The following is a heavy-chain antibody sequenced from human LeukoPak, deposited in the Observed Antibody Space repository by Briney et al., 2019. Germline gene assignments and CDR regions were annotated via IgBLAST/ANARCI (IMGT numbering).Heavy chain of an antibody. Sequence: GGSLRLSCAASGFTFSNYGMHWVRQAPGKGLEWVTFIRYDGSNKYYADSVKGRFTISRDNSKNTLYLQMNSLRAEDTAVYYCAKGGDDSIDYWGQGTLVTGSS. CDR3: AKGGDDSIDY. CDR2: IRYDGSNK. J-gene: IGHJ4*02. CDR1: GFTFSNYG. V-gene: IGHV3-30*02. D-gene: IGHD3-10*01.